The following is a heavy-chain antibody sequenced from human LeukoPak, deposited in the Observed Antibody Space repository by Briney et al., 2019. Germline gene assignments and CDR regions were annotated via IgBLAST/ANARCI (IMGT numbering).Heavy chain of an antibody. CDR2: INSDGSIT. CDR1: GFTFTTYW. CDR3: ARDAVDTANAV. Sequence: GGSLRLSCAASGFTFTTYWMHWVRQAPGKGLVWVSHINSDGSITSYPDSVKGRFTISRDNAKNTLYLQMNSLRAEDTAVYYCARDAVDTANAVWGQGTTVTVSS. V-gene: IGHV3-74*01. J-gene: IGHJ6*02. D-gene: IGHD5-18*01.